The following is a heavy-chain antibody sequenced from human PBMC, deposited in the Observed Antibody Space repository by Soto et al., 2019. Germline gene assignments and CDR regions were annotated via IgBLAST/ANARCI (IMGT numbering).Heavy chain of an antibody. CDR2: INHSGST. Sequence: SDTLSLTCAVYGGSFSGYYWSGIRQPPGKGLEWIGEINHSGSTNYNPSLKSRVTISVDTSKDQFSLKLSSVTAADTAVYYCARGWGYDSSGYYSDYWGQGTLVTVS. CDR3: ARGWGYDSSGYYSDY. D-gene: IGHD3-22*01. V-gene: IGHV4-34*01. CDR1: GGSFSGYY. J-gene: IGHJ4*02.